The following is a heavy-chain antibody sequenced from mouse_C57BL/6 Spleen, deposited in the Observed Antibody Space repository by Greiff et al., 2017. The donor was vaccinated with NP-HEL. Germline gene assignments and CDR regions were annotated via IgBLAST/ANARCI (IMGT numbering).Heavy chain of an antibody. D-gene: IGHD2-3*01. V-gene: IGHV1-50*01. CDR3: ARSIQSWFAY. Sequence: QVQLQQSGAELVKPGASVKLSCKASGYTFTSYWMQWVKQRPGQGLEWIGEIDPSDSYTNYNQTFKGKATLTVDTSSSTAYMQLSSLTSEDSAVYYCARSIQSWFAYWGQGTLVTVSA. CDR2: IDPSDSYT. J-gene: IGHJ3*01. CDR1: GYTFTSYW.